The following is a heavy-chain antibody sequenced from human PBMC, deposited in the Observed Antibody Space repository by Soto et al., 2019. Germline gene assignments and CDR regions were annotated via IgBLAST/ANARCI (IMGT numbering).Heavy chain of an antibody. J-gene: IGHJ3*02. CDR3: ARGGGVGVAGSAAFDM. V-gene: IGHV1-2*02. Sequence: QLHLVQSGAVVKKPGASVTVSCSASGYPVTAYYMHWVRQAPGRWLEWMVGINPATGAAKYTQTFQGRVTMTRDTFKSTVFMELSGLTSADTAVFYCARGGGVGVAGSAAFDMWGQGTLVTVSS. CDR2: INPATGAA. CDR1: GYPVTAYY. D-gene: IGHD3-3*01.